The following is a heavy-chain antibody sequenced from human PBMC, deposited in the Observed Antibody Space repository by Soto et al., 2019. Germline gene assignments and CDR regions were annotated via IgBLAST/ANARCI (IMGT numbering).Heavy chain of an antibody. D-gene: IGHD2-21*01. Sequence: GGSLRLSCAASGFTFSSYAISWVRQAPGKGLEWVSAISGSGGSTYYADSVKGRFTISRDNSKNTLYLQMNSLRAEDTAVYYFAKCGAPREDAFDISGRGTLVTGSS. CDR2: ISGSGGST. V-gene: IGHV3-23*01. CDR3: AKCGAPREDAFDI. CDR1: GFTFSSYA. J-gene: IGHJ3*02.